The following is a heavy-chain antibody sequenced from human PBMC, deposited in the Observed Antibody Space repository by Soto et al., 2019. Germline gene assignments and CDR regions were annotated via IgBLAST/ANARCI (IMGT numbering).Heavy chain of an antibody. CDR2: ISSSSSYI. D-gene: IGHD3-3*01. CDR3: ARDTMDFWSGYYYYYGMDV. J-gene: IGHJ6*02. V-gene: IGHV3-21*01. CDR1: GFTFSSYS. Sequence: GGSLRLSCAASGFTFSSYSMNWVRQAPGKGLEWVSSISSSSSYIYYADSVKGRFIISRDNAKNSLYLQMNSLRAEDTAVYYCARDTMDFWSGYYYYYGMDVWGQGTTVTVSS.